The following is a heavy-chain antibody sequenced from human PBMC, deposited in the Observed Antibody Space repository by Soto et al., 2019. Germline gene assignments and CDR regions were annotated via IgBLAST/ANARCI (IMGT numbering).Heavy chain of an antibody. CDR1: GFTFSDYY. CDR2: ISSSGSTI. V-gene: IGHV3-11*01. D-gene: IGHD3-3*01. J-gene: IGHJ4*02. Sequence: GGSLRLSCAASGFTFSDYYMSWIRQAPGKGLEWVSYISSSGSTIYYADSVKGRFTISRDNAKNSLYLQMNSLRAEDTAVYYCARVEYARFLEWSTYAATVFFDYWGQGTLVTVSS. CDR3: ARVEYARFLEWSTYAATVFFDY.